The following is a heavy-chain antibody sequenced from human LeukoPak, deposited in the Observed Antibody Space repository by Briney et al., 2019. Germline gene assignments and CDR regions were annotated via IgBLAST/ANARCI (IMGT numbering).Heavy chain of an antibody. Sequence: QTGGSLRLSCAASGFTFSSYSMNWVRRAPGKGLEWVSYISSSSSTIYHADSVKGRFTISRDNAKNSLYLQMNSLRADDKAMYYCARGWGCSGGSCYYHYWGQGTLVTVSS. CDR3: ARGWGCSGGSCYYHY. D-gene: IGHD2-15*01. V-gene: IGHV3-48*01. CDR2: ISSSSSTI. CDR1: GFTFSSYS. J-gene: IGHJ4*02.